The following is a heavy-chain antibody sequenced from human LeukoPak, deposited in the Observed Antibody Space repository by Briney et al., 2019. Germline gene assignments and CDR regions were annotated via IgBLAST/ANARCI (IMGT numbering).Heavy chain of an antibody. D-gene: IGHD3-22*01. V-gene: IGHV4-59*01. Sequence: SETLSLTCAVYGGSFSGYYWSWIRQPPGKGLEWIGYIYYSGSTNYNPSLKSRVTISVDTSKNQFSLKLSSVTAADTAVYYCARVDDSSGYHFDYWGQGTLVTVSS. CDR3: ARVDDSSGYHFDY. CDR1: GGSFSGYY. J-gene: IGHJ4*02. CDR2: IYYSGST.